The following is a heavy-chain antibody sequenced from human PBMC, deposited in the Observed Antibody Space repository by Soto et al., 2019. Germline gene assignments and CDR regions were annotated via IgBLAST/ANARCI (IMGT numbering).Heavy chain of an antibody. V-gene: IGHV4-30-4*01. J-gene: IGHJ4*02. Sequence: PSETLSLTCTVSCGSISSGDYYWSWIRQPPGKGLEWIGYIYYSGTTYYNPSLKGRVTISLDTSKNQFSLKLTSVTAADTAVYYCARLPSSGINPTFDYWGQGMLVTVSS. CDR2: IYYSGTT. D-gene: IGHD3-22*01. CDR1: CGSISSGDYY. CDR3: ARLPSSGINPTFDY.